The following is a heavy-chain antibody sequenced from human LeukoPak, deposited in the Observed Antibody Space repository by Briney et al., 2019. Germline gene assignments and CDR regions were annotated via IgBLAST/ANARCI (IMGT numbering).Heavy chain of an antibody. V-gene: IGHV3-30-3*01. D-gene: IGHD6-13*01. CDR3: ARDEQQLYAFYI. CDR2: ISYDGSNK. Sequence: GRSLRLSCAASGFTFSSYAMHWVRQAPCKGLEWVAVISYDGSNKYYADSVKGRFTISRDNSKNTLYLQMNSLRAEDTAVYYCARDEQQLYAFYIWGQGTMVTVSS. CDR1: GFTFSSYA. J-gene: IGHJ3*02.